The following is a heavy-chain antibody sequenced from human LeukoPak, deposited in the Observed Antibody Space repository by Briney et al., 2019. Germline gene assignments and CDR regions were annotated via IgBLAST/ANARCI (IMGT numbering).Heavy chain of an antibody. CDR2: IYPGDSDT. V-gene: IGHV5-51*01. J-gene: IGHJ4*02. Sequence: GESLKISCKASGYNFTNYWIGWVRQVPGKGLEWMGIIYPGDSDTRYSPSFQGQVTISVDKSISRAYLQRSSLKASDTAMYYCARHVNYYHSSNYYYFDYWGQGTLVTVSS. CDR1: GYNFTNYW. CDR3: ARHVNYYHSSNYYYFDY. D-gene: IGHD3-22*01.